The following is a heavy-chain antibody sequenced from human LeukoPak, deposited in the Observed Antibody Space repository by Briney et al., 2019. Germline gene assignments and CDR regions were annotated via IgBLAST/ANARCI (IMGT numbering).Heavy chain of an antibody. J-gene: IGHJ4*02. V-gene: IGHV3-30*02. CDR1: GFTFSAYG. CDR2: IRYDGSNK. CDR3: AKDSYDFWSGTPGY. D-gene: IGHD3-3*01. Sequence: PGGSLRLSCAASGFTFSAYGMQWVRQAPGKGLEWVAFIRYDGSNKYYADSVKGRFTISRDNSKNTLYLQMNSLRAEDTAVYYCAKDSYDFWSGTPGYWGQGTLVTVSS.